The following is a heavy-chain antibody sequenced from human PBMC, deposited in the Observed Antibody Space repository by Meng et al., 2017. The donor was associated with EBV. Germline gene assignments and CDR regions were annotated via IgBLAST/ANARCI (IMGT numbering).Heavy chain of an antibody. Sequence: QLQLLHAGAEVKKSCASVKGSCNAPVYTFTSYGISWVRQAPGQGLEWMGWISAYNGNTNYAPKLQGRVTMTTDTSTSTAYMELRSLRSDDTAVYYCARGLDYFDYWGQGTLVTVSS. CDR1: VYTFTSYG. CDR2: ISAYNGNT. V-gene: IGHV1-18*01. CDR3: ARGLDYFDY. J-gene: IGHJ4*02.